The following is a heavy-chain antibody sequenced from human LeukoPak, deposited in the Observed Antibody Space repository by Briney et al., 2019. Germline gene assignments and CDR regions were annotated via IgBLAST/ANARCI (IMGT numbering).Heavy chain of an antibody. V-gene: IGHV1-3*01. Sequence: EASVKVSCKASGYTFTSYAMHWVRQAPGQRLEWMGWINAGNGNTKYSQKFQGRVTITRDTSASTAYMELSSLRSEDTAVYYCARDTTGLDAFDIWGQGTMVTVSS. D-gene: IGHD4-17*01. J-gene: IGHJ3*02. CDR2: INAGNGNT. CDR1: GYTFTSYA. CDR3: ARDTTGLDAFDI.